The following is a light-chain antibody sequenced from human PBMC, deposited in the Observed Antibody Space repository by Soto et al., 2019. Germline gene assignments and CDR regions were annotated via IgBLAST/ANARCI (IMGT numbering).Light chain of an antibody. CDR2: DTF. CDR3: LLSYRGAGV. Sequence: QAVVTQEPSLTVSPGGTVTLTCGSSTGSVTSGHYPYWFHQKPGQAPKTLIYDTFKKHSWTPGRFSGSLLGGKAALTLSGAQPEDEADYYCLLSYRGAGVFGGGTKLTVL. V-gene: IGLV7-46*01. CDR1: TGSVTSGHY. J-gene: IGLJ3*02.